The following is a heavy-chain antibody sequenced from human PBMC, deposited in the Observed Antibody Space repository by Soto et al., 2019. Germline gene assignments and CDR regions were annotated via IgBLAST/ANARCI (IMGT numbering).Heavy chain of an antibody. CDR2: IKSDGSST. CDR3: ARELAAAGTSYYGMDV. CDR1: GFTLSSYW. V-gene: IGHV3-74*01. J-gene: IGHJ6*02. D-gene: IGHD6-13*01. Sequence: LRLSCAASGFTLSSYWMHWVRQAPGKGLVWVSRIKSDGSSTSYADSVKGRFTISRDNAKNTLYLQMNSLRAEDTAVFYCARELAAAGTSYYGMDVWGQGTTVTVSS.